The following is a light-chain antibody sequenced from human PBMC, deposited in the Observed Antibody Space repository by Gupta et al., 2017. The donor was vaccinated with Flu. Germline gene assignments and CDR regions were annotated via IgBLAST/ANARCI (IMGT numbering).Light chain of an antibody. V-gene: IGLV3-1*01. Sequence: SYELTQPPSVSVSPGQTASITCSGDKLGDKYVCWYQQKPGQSPVLVISQDSNRHSWIPERFSGSNSGNTATLTISGTQAMDEADYYCQAWDSSTCVFGTGTKVTVL. CDR2: QDS. J-gene: IGLJ1*01. CDR1: KLGDKY. CDR3: QAWDSSTCV.